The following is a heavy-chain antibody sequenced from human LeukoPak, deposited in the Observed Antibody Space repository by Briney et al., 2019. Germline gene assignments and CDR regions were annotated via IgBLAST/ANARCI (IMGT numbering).Heavy chain of an antibody. Sequence: ASVKVSCKASGYTFTSYYMHWVGQAPGQGLEWMGIINPSGGSTSYAQKFQGRVTMTRDMSTSTGYMELSSLRSEDTAVYHCVRENNWFDPWGQGTLVTVSS. J-gene: IGHJ5*02. V-gene: IGHV1-46*01. CDR2: INPSGGST. CDR3: VRENNWFDP. CDR1: GYTFTSYY.